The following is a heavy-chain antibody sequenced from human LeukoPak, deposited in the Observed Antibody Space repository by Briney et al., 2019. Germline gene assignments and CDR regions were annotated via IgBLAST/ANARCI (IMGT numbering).Heavy chain of an antibody. CDR3: ARSNSKFDY. CDR2: INPNSGGT. V-gene: IGHV1-2*02. J-gene: IGHJ4*02. CDR1: GYTFTSYG. D-gene: IGHD6-13*01. Sequence: EASVKVSCKASGYTFTSYGISWVRQAPGQGLEWMGWINPNSGGTNYAQKFQGRVTMTRDTSISTAYMELSRLRSDDTAVYYYARSNSKFDYWGQGTLVTVSS.